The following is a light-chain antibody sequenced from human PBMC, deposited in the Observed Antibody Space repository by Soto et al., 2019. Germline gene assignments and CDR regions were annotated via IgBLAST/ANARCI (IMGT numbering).Light chain of an antibody. CDR2: EVS. CDR3: SSYTTSSTLLYV. CDR1: SSDVGGYNS. V-gene: IGLV2-14*01. Sequence: QSVLTQPASVCGSPGQSITISCTGTSSDVGGYNSVSWYQQHPGKAPKLMIYEVSNRPSGVSNRFSGSKSGNTASLTISGLQAEDEADYYCSSYTTSSTLLYVFGTGTKLTVL. J-gene: IGLJ1*01.